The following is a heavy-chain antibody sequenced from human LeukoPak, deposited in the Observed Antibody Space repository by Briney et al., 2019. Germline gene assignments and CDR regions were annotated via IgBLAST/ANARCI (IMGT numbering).Heavy chain of an antibody. D-gene: IGHD6-19*01. CDR2: IIPIFGTA. V-gene: IGHV1-69*13. J-gene: IGHJ4*02. Sequence: SVKVSCKASGGTFSSYAISWVRQAPGQGLEWMGGIIPIFGTANYAQKFQGRVTITADESTSTAYMELSSLRSEDTAVYYCARAGSYTSGWYVIDHWGQGTLVTVSS. CDR3: ARAGSYTSGWYVIDH. CDR1: GGTFSSYA.